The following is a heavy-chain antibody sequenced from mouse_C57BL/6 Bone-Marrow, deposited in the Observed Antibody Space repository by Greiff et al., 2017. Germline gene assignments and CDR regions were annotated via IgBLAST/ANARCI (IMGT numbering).Heavy chain of an antibody. CDR1: GFTFSSYG. Sequence: EVMLVESGGDLVKPGGSLKLSCAASGFTFSSYGLSWVRQTPDKRLEWVATISSGGSYTYYPDSVKGRFTISRDNAKHTLYLQMSSLKSEDTAMYYCARHGNYVPYYAMDYWGQGTSVTVSS. J-gene: IGHJ4*01. V-gene: IGHV5-6*01. CDR3: ARHGNYVPYYAMDY. CDR2: ISSGGSYT. D-gene: IGHD1-1*01.